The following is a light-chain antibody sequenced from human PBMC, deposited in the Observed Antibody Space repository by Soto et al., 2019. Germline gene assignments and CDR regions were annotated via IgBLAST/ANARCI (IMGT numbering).Light chain of an antibody. Sequence: DIVMTQSPDSLAVSLGERATINCKSSQSVLYSSNNKNYLAWYQQKPGQPPKLLIYWASTRESGVPDRFSGSGSGPDFTLTISSLQAEDVAVYSCPPYYSTPRTFGQGTKVEIK. J-gene: IGKJ1*01. CDR1: QSVLYSSNNKNY. V-gene: IGKV4-1*01. CDR3: PPYYSTPRT. CDR2: WAS.